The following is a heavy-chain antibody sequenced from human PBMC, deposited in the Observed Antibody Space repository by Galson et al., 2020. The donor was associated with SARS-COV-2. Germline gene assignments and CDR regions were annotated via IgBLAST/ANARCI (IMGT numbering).Heavy chain of an antibody. CDR2: INHSGST. V-gene: IGHV4-34*01. CDR3: ARGPTVTTFYYYYYGMDV. Sequence: LETLSLTCAVYGGSFSGYYWSWIRQPPGKGLEWIGEINHSGSTNYNPSLKSRVTISVDTSKNQFSLKLSSVTAADTAVYYCARGPTVTTFYYYYYGMDVWGQGTTVTVSS. CDR1: GGSFSGYY. D-gene: IGHD4-17*01. J-gene: IGHJ6*02.